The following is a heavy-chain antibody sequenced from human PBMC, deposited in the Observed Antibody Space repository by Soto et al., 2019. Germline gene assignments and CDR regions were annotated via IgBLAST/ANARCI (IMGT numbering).Heavy chain of an antibody. D-gene: IGHD4-17*01. J-gene: IGHJ4*02. CDR3: ARVGRRGDLFDY. CDR1: GYTFTSYY. CDR2: INPSGGST. Sequence: QVQLVQSGAEVKKPGASVKVSCKASGYTFTSYYMHWVRQAPGQGLEWMGIINPSGGSTSYAQKFQGRVTMTRDTPTSTVYMELSSLRSEDTAVYYCARVGRRGDLFDYWGQGTLVTVSS. V-gene: IGHV1-46*03.